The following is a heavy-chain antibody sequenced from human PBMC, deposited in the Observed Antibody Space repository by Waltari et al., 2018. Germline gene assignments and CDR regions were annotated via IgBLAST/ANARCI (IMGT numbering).Heavy chain of an antibody. CDR3: ARDRGFGATYYYYYGMDV. V-gene: IGHV3-48*03. Sequence: EVQLVESGGGLVQPGGSLRLSCAASGFTFSSYEMNWFRQAPGKGLEGVSYIRSSGSTIYYADSVKGRFTISRDNAKNSLYLQMNSLRAEDTAVYYCARDRGFGATYYYYYGMDVWGQGTTVTVSS. D-gene: IGHD3-10*01. J-gene: IGHJ6*02. CDR1: GFTFSSYE. CDR2: IRSSGSTI.